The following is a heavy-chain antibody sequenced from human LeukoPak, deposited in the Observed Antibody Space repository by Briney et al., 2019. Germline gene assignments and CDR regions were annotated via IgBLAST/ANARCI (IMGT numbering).Heavy chain of an antibody. V-gene: IGHV4-59*01. CDR3: ARGGNGIPFGY. J-gene: IGHJ4*02. D-gene: IGHD5-12*01. CDR2: IYDSGRT. Sequence: SXXXSXXCTXXGXXISNXXWXWIRQPPGKGLEWMGYIYDSGRTRYNPSLRSRVTISVDTSKNQFSLKLSFVTAADRAVYYCARGGNGIPFGYWGQGTLVTVSS. CDR1: GXXISNXX.